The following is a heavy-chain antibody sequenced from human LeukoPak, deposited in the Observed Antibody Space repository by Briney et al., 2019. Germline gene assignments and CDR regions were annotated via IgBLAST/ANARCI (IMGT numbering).Heavy chain of an antibody. CDR3: ARQPAGTDNGGYWFDP. CDR1: GGSIISSGFH. Sequence: PSETLSLTCTVSGGSIISSGFHWGWIRQTPGKGLEWIGSIHYSGNTYYNPSLKSRVTISVDTSKNQFSLKLSSVTAADTAVYYCARQPAGTDNGGYWFDPWGQGTLVTVSS. J-gene: IGHJ5*02. CDR2: IHYSGNT. V-gene: IGHV4-39*07. D-gene: IGHD6-13*01.